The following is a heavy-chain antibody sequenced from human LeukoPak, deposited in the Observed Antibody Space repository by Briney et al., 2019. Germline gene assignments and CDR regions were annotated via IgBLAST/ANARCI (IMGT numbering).Heavy chain of an antibody. Sequence: SETLFLTCDVSGDSISSYYWSWIRQPAGKGLEWLGRIYPSGSANYNPSLKSRGTMSVDTSKNQFSLRLSSVTAADTAVYFCARDYNNWYFDLWGRGTLVTVSS. V-gene: IGHV4-4*07. CDR1: GDSISSYY. CDR3: ARDYNNWYFDL. D-gene: IGHD5-24*01. J-gene: IGHJ2*01. CDR2: IYPSGSA.